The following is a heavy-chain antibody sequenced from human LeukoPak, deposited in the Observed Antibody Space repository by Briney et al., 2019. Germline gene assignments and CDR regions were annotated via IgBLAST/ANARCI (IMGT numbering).Heavy chain of an antibody. V-gene: IGHV3-23*01. CDR3: AKDLIGQLWSTIRLEPYYFDY. Sequence: GGSLRLSCAASGFTFSSYAMSWVRQAPGKGLEWVSAISGSGGSTYYADSVKGRFTISRDNSKNTLYLQMNSLRVEDTAVYYCAKDLIGQLWSTIRLEPYYFDYWGQGTLVTVSS. J-gene: IGHJ4*02. CDR2: ISGSGGST. D-gene: IGHD5-18*01. CDR1: GFTFSSYA.